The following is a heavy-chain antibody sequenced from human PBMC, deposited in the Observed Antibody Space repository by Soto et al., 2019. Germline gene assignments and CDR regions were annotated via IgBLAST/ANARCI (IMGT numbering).Heavy chain of an antibody. CDR1: GGSISSYI. CDR2: IHTSGTT. D-gene: IGHD6-13*01. J-gene: IGHJ4*02. Sequence: XETLSLYCTVSGGSISSYIWSWIRQPAGKALEWIGLIHTSGTTNYNPSLKSRVTMSVDTSKNQFSLKLTSVTAADTALYFCEGGAASESFDDWGQGTLVTVSS. V-gene: IGHV4-4*07. CDR3: EGGAASESFDD.